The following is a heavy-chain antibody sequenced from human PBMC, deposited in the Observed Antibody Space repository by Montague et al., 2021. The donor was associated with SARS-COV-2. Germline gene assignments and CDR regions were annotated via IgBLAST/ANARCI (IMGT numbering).Heavy chain of an antibody. CDR3: ARIPVGSKYYFDF. Sequence: CAISGDSVSSNIATWNWIRQSPSRGLEWLGRTYYRSKWYNDYAESVKSRITIDPDTSKHQFSLHLNSVTPEDTAVYYCARIPVGSKYYFDFWDKGTLVTVSS. CDR2: TYYRSKWYN. CDR1: GDSVSSNIAT. D-gene: IGHD2-2*01. V-gene: IGHV6-1*01. J-gene: IGHJ4*02.